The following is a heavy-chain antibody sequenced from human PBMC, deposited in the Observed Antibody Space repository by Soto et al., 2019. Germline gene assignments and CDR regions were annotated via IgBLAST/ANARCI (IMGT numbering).Heavy chain of an antibody. D-gene: IGHD1-26*01. CDR3: ARDRVIVGATTHSYYCMDV. V-gene: IGHV3-21*01. CDR1: GFTFSSYS. J-gene: IGHJ6*02. CDR2: ISSSSSYI. Sequence: EVQLVESGGGLVKPGGSLRLSCAASGFTFSSYSMNWVRQAPGKGLEWVSSISSSSSYIYYADSVKGRFTISRDNAKHSLYLQMTSLRAEDTAVYYCARDRVIVGATTHSYYCMDVWGQGTTVTVSS.